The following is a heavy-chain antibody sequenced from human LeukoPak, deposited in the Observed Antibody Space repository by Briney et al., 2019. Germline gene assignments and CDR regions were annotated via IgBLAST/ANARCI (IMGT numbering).Heavy chain of an antibody. Sequence: GGSLRLSCAASGFTFSNYSMNCVRQAPGKGLEWLSYISPRSGTIKYADSVKGRFTISRDNVKNSLHLQMNSLRAEDTAKYYCVRGSTGYYYGFEFWGQGTLLTVSS. CDR1: GFTFSNYS. D-gene: IGHD3-22*01. CDR3: VRGSTGYYYGFEF. J-gene: IGHJ4*02. CDR2: ISPRSGTI. V-gene: IGHV3-48*01.